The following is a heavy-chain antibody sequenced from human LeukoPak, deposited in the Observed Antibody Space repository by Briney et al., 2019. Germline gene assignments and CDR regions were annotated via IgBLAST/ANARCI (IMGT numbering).Heavy chain of an antibody. CDR2: INPNSGGT. D-gene: IGHD1-26*01. CDR3: ARACGIVGATDWFDP. CDR1: GYTFTGYY. Sequence: ASVKVSCKASGYTFTGYYMHWVGQAPGQGLEWMGWINPNSGGTNYAQKFQGRVTMTRDTSISTAYMELRSLRSDDTAVYYCARACGIVGATDWFDPWGQGTLVTVSS. V-gene: IGHV1-2*02. J-gene: IGHJ5*02.